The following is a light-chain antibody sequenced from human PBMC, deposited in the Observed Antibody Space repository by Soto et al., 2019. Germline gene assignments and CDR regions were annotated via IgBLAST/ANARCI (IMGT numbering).Light chain of an antibody. CDR1: QSVGTY. Sequence: EIVLTQSPATLSLSPGERATLSCRASQSVGTYLVWYQQKPGQAPRLLIYDAYKSAIGIPDRFSGSGSGTDFTLTISSLEPGDSAVYYCQQRRAWPRVFGGGTRME. J-gene: IGKJ4*01. CDR2: DAY. V-gene: IGKV3-11*01. CDR3: QQRRAWPRV.